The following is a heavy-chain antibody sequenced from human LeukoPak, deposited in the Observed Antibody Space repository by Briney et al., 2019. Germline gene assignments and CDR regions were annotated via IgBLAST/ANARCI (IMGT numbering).Heavy chain of an antibody. J-gene: IGHJ4*02. CDR3: VKENYGDYGEFDY. D-gene: IGHD4-17*01. CDR2: ISSSSAYI. Sequence: GGSLRLSCAASGFTFSSYSMNWVRQAPGKGLEWVSSISSSSAYIYYAGSMKGRFTISRDNSKNTLYLQMSSLRAEDTAVYYCVKENYGDYGEFDYWGQGTLVTVSS. CDR1: GFTFSSYS. V-gene: IGHV3-21*01.